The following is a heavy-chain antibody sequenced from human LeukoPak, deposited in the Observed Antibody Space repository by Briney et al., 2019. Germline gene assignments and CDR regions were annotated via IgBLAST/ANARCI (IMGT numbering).Heavy chain of an antibody. CDR2: INPNNGGT. V-gene: IGHV1-2*06. J-gene: IGHJ4*02. CDR1: EYTFTGYY. CDR3: TRESGSYHGNDF. D-gene: IGHD1-26*01. Sequence: EASVKVSCKASEYTFTGYYMHWVRQAPGQGLEWMGRINPNNGGTNYAQKFQGRVTMTGDTSISTAYMELSSPRSDDTAVYYCTRESGSYHGNDFWGQGTLVTVSS.